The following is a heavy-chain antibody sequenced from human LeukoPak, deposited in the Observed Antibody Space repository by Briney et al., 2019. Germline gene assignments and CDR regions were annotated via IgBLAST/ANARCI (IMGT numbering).Heavy chain of an antibody. CDR2: TSSFSDNT. Sequence: EASVTVSCRPSGYTFTSYGISWVRQAPGQGLEWMGWTSSFSDNTKYAERFQGRVTMTTDISTSTAYMELRSLRFDDTAVYYCARVQVKTRGSYFRDDYWGQGTLVTVSS. CDR1: GYTFTSYG. D-gene: IGHD3-10*01. V-gene: IGHV1-18*01. CDR3: ARVQVKTRGSYFRDDY. J-gene: IGHJ4*02.